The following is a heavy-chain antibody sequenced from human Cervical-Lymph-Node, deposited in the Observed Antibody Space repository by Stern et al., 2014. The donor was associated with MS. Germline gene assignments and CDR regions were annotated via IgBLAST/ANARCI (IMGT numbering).Heavy chain of an antibody. D-gene: IGHD6-6*01. CDR2: STPYSGNT. CDR3: VRDGVYSPSSQDAFDI. V-gene: IGHV1-18*01. Sequence: VQLVESGGEVKKPGATITVSCKASGYSFDSFGMSWVRQAPGQGLEWMGWSTPYSGNTNNTQSLHGRVTMTTNTSASTAYMELRSLRSEDTAMYYCVRDGVYSPSSQDAFDIWGQGTMVTVSS. J-gene: IGHJ3*02. CDR1: GYSFDSFG.